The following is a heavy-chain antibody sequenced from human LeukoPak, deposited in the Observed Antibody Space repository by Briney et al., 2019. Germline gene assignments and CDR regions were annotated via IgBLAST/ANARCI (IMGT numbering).Heavy chain of an antibody. D-gene: IGHD3-22*01. CDR1: GFTFSDYY. V-gene: IGHV3-11*01. Sequence: PGGSLRLSCAASGFTFSDYYMSWIRQAPGKGLEWVSYISTSGSTIYYADSVKGRFTISRDNAKNSLYLQMNSLRAEDTAVYYCARGSSGYYATYYYYYMDVWGKGTTVTISS. CDR3: ARGSSGYYATYYYYYMDV. CDR2: ISTSGSTI. J-gene: IGHJ6*03.